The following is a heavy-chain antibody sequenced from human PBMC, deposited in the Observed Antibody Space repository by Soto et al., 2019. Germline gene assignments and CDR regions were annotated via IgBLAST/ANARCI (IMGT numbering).Heavy chain of an antibody. CDR2: ISYDGSNK. V-gene: IGHV3-30-3*01. J-gene: IGHJ4*02. CDR1: GFTFSSYA. D-gene: IGHD5-12*01. Sequence: QVQLVESGGGVVQPGRSLRLSCAASGFTFSSYAMHWVRQAPGKGLEWVAVISYDGSNKYYADSVKGRFTISRDNSENTLYLEMNSLRAEDTAVYYCARDGDGGYPSGGGYFDYWGQGTLVPVS. CDR3: ARDGDGGYPSGGGYFDY.